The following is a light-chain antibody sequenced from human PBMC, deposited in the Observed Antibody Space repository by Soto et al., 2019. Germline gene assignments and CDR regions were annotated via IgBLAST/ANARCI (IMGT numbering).Light chain of an antibody. Sequence: IRLSKSPAALSAYTGERATLSCRASQTVGVRLAWYQHKPGQAPRLLIYEASNRAAGVPGRFSGSGSGTDFTLTITRLEPEDFAFYYCHQRQRWPRPFGQGAK. CDR1: QTVGVR. CDR2: EAS. CDR3: HQRQRWPRP. J-gene: IGKJ1*01. V-gene: IGKV3-11*01.